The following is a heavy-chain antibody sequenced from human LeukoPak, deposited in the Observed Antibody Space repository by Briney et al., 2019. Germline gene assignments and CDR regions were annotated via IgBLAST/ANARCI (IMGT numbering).Heavy chain of an antibody. D-gene: IGHD3-16*01. V-gene: IGHV4-4*07. CDR2: ISGSGTI. J-gene: IGHJ5*02. CDR3: ARHYFSALTTFLPGIKKQKSRFDP. CDR1: GGSINSY. Sequence: SETLSLTCTVSGGSINSYWSWIRQPAGKGLEWIGRISGSGTITYNPALQSRLGISIDTSKNQFSLKLSSVTAADTAVYYCARHYFSALTTFLPGIKKQKSRFDPWGQGTLVTVSS.